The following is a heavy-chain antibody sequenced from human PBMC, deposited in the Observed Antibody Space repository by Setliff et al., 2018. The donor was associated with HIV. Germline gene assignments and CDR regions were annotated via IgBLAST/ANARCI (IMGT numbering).Heavy chain of an antibody. D-gene: IGHD3-22*01. V-gene: IGHV3-7*03. J-gene: IGHJ3*01. CDR3: AKDRFSDSSAPGDAFDV. CDR2: VTPDGGDK. CDR1: GFMFGVDW. Sequence: GGSLRLSCAASGFMFGVDWMSWVRQTPGKGLEWVASVTPDGGDKYYANSMRGRFTISRGNSKNTLYLQLNSLRAEDTAVYYCAKDRFSDSSAPGDAFDVWGVGTLVTVSS.